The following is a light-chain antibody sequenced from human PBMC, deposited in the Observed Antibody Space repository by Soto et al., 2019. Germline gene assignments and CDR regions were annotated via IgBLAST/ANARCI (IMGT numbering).Light chain of an antibody. J-gene: IGLJ1*01. CDR2: DVY. Sequence: ALTQPASVSGSPGQSITISCTGTSSDVGGFNYVSWYQQHPGKAPKLLIFDVYSRPSGISNRFSGSKSGNTASLTISGLQAEDEADYYCSSYTSSSSYVFGAGTKVTVL. CDR1: SSDVGGFNY. CDR3: SSYTSSSSYV. V-gene: IGLV2-14*01.